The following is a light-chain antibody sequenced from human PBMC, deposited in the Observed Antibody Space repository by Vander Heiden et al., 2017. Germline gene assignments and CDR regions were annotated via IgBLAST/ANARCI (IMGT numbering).Light chain of an antibody. CDR1: SSNNGSNY. Sequence: QSLLTQPRSACGTPGQRVTISCSGSSSNNGSNYVYWYQQLPGTAAKLLIYRNNQRPSGVPDRFSGSKSGTSASLAISALRSEDEADYYCAAWDDSLSGRLVFGGGTKLTVL. J-gene: IGLJ2*01. V-gene: IGLV1-47*02. CDR2: RNN. CDR3: AAWDDSLSGRLV.